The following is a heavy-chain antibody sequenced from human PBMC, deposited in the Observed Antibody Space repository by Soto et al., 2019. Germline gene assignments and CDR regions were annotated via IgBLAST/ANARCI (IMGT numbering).Heavy chain of an antibody. V-gene: IGHV4-34*01. CDR3: ARGWGYSSGWTTIDY. CDR2: INHSGST. J-gene: IGHJ4*02. CDR1: GGSFSGYY. D-gene: IGHD6-19*01. Sequence: LSLTCAVYGGSFSGYYWSWIRQPPGKGLEWIGEINHSGSTNYNPSLKSRVTISVDTSKNQFSLKLSSVTAADTAVYYCARGWGYSSGWTTIDYWGQGTLVTVS.